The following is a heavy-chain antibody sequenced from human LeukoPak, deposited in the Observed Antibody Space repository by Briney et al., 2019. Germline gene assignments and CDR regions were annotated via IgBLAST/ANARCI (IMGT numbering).Heavy chain of an antibody. CDR3: AKVAPQWELLYYYYGMDV. Sequence: GGSLRLSCAASGFTFSSYAMSWVRQAPGKGLEWVSAISGSGGSTYYADSVKGRFTTSRDKSKNTLYLQMNSLRAEDTAVYYCAKVAPQWELLYYYYGMDVWGQGTTVTVSS. J-gene: IGHJ6*02. V-gene: IGHV3-23*01. CDR2: ISGSGGST. D-gene: IGHD1-26*01. CDR1: GFTFSSYA.